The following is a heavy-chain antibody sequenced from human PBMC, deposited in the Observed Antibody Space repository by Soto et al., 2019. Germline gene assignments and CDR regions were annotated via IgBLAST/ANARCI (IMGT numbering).Heavy chain of an antibody. CDR3: ARDRGYSGYDFDAFDI. J-gene: IGHJ3*02. CDR1: GFTFSSYW. CDR2: INSDGSST. V-gene: IGHV3-74*01. D-gene: IGHD5-12*01. Sequence: RLSCAASGFTFSSYWMHWVREAPGKGLVWVSRINSDGSSTSYADSVKGRFTISRDNAKNTLYLQMNSLRAEDTAVYYCARDRGYSGYDFDAFDIWGQGTMVTV.